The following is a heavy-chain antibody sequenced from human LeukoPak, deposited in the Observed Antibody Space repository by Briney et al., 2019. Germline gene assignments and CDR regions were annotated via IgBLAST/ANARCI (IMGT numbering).Heavy chain of an antibody. CDR1: GGSISSSSYY. J-gene: IGHJ4*02. Sequence: PSETLSLTCTVSGGSISSSSYYWGWIRQPPGKGLEWIGSIYYSGSTYYTPSLKSRVTISVDTSKNQFSLELSSVTAADTAVYYCARTPEGVYAITFDYWGQGTLVTVSS. V-gene: IGHV4-39*01. CDR3: ARTPEGVYAITFDY. D-gene: IGHD2-8*01. CDR2: IYYSGST.